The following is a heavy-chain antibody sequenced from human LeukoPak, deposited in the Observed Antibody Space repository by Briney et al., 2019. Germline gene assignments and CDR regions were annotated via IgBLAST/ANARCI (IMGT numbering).Heavy chain of an antibody. V-gene: IGHV1-2*02. CDR2: INPNSGGT. CDR3: ARGPRAGMITFGGVIAYFDY. CDR1: GYTFTGYY. J-gene: IGHJ4*02. Sequence: ASVKVSCKASGYTFTGYYIHWVRQAPGQGLEWMGWINPNSGGTNYAQKFQGRVTMTRDTSISTAYMGLSRLRSDDTAVYYCARGPRAGMITFGGVIAYFDYWGQGALVTVSS. D-gene: IGHD3-16*02.